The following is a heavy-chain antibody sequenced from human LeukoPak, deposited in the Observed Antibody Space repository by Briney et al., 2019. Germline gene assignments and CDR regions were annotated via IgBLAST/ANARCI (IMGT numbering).Heavy chain of an antibody. Sequence: PGGALRLSCAASGFTFSNYWMHWVRQAPGKRLVWVARINTDGNSPTYADSVKGRFTISRDDSMKTLYLQMNSLRTEDTAVYYCAKDSTSSWYGYFDYWGQGTLVTVSS. D-gene: IGHD6-13*01. CDR1: GFTFSNYW. CDR3: AKDSTSSWYGYFDY. V-gene: IGHV3-74*01. CDR2: INTDGNSP. J-gene: IGHJ4*02.